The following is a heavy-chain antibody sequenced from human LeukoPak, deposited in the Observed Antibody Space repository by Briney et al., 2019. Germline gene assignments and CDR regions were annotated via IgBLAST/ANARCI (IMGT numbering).Heavy chain of an antibody. CDR2: IIHVGLRP. CDR1: GFTFSSYW. J-gene: IGHJ5*02. V-gene: IGHV3-74*03. D-gene: IGHD2-2*03. Sequence: GGPLRLSCAASGFTFSSYWMHWVRQAPGKGLVWVSRIIHVGLRPSYADSVKGRFTISRDNGKNTLYLQMNSLRAEDTAVYYCARDSAGYCSSSSCYEEVYNWFDPWGQGTLVTVS. CDR3: ARDSAGYCSSSSCYEEVYNWFDP.